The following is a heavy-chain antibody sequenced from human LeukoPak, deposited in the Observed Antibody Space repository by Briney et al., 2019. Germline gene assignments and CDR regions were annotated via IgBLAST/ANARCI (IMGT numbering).Heavy chain of an antibody. CDR3: ARRQWLVSSGYYFDY. CDR2: IKQDGSEK. CDR1: GFTFSSYW. V-gene: IGHV3-7*01. J-gene: IGHJ4*02. Sequence: GGSLRLSCAASGFTFSSYWMSWVRQAPGKGLEWVANIKQDGSEKYYVDSVKGRFTISRDNAKNSLYLQMNSLRAEDTAVYYCARRQWLVSSGYYFDYWGQGTLVTVSS. D-gene: IGHD6-19*01.